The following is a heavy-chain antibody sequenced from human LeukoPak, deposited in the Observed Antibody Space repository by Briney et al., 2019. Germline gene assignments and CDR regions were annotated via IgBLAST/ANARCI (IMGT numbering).Heavy chain of an antibody. V-gene: IGHV3-30-3*01. CDR1: GFTFSSYA. J-gene: IGHJ5*02. D-gene: IGHD2-2*01. Sequence: PGGSLRLSCAASGFTFSSYAMHWVRQAPGKGLEWVAVISYDGSNKYYADSVKGRFTISRDNSKNTLYLQMNSLRAEDTAVYYCARERFAVVVPAAKRFRWFDPWGQGTLVTVSS. CDR2: ISYDGSNK. CDR3: ARERFAVVVPAAKRFRWFDP.